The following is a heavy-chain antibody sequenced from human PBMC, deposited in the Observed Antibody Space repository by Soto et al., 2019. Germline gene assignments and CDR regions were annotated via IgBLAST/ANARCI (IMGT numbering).Heavy chain of an antibody. Sequence: QVQLVQSGAEVKKPGASVKVSCKASGYTFTSFGISWVRQAPGQGLEWMGWINAYNVYNGNTNYAQNLQGRVTMTTDTSTSTDYMELRSLRSDDTAVYYCARARIFYGLDVWGQGTTVTVSS. CDR2: INAYNVYNGNT. J-gene: IGHJ6*02. V-gene: IGHV1-18*01. CDR3: ARARIFYGLDV. CDR1: GYTFTSFG. D-gene: IGHD2-15*01.